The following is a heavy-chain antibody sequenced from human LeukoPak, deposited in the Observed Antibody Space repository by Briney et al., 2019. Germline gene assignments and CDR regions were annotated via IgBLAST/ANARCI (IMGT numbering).Heavy chain of an antibody. D-gene: IGHD2-21*02. CDR2: IYHSGST. J-gene: IGHJ4*02. CDR3: ARDWVVVVTAAPGVFDY. V-gene: IGHV4-38-2*02. CDR1: GYSISSGYY. Sequence: PSETLSLTCAVSGYSISSGYYWGWIRQPPGKGLEWIGSIYHSGSTYYNPSLKSRVTISVDTSKNQFSLKLNSVTAADTAVYYCARDWVVVVTAAPGVFDYWGQGTLVTVSS.